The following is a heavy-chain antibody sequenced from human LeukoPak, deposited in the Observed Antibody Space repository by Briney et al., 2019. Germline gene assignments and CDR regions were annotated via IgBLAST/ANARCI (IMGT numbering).Heavy chain of an antibody. V-gene: IGHV4-4*08. CDR1: GGSISSYY. Sequence: SETLSLTCTVSGGSISSYYWSWIRQPPGKGLEWIGRIYTSGSTNYNPSLKSRVTISVNTSKNQFSLKLSSVTAADTAVYYCARGLSTYYDSSGYYYETDYWGQGTLVTVSS. CDR2: IYTSGST. D-gene: IGHD3-22*01. J-gene: IGHJ4*02. CDR3: ARGLSTYYDSSGYYYETDY.